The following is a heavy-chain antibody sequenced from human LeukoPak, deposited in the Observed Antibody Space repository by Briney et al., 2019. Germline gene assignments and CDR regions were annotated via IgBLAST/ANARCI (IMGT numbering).Heavy chain of an antibody. Sequence: ASVKVSCKASGGTFSSYAISWVRQAPGQGLEWMGRIIPIFGTANYAQKFQGRVTITTDESTSTAYMELSSLRSEDTAVYYCARVGRTGELYGVIDIWGQGTMVTVSS. CDR3: ARVGRTGELYGVIDI. CDR2: IIPIFGTA. CDR1: GGTFSSYA. J-gene: IGHJ3*02. D-gene: IGHD7-27*01. V-gene: IGHV1-69*05.